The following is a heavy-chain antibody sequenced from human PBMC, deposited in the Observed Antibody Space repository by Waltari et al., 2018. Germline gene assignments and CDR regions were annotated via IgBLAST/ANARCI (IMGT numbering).Heavy chain of an antibody. CDR2: MHPSGST. V-gene: IGHV4-34*01. CDR3: ARGPDHAKTGY. CDR1: VGSSRGYY. J-gene: IGHJ4*02. Sequence: QVQLQPWGAGLLKPSETMSLTCAVYVGSSRGYYGSWLRQPPGKGLEWIGEMHPSGSTYYNPSLQSRVTILVDTSKNQLSLKLSSVTAADTAVYYCARGPDHAKTGYWGQGTLVTVSS.